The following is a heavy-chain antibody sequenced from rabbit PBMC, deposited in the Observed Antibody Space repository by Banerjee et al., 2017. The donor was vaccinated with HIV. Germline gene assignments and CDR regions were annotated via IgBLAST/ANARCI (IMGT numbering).Heavy chain of an antibody. J-gene: IGHJ4*01. Sequence: QSLEESGGDLVKPGASLTLTCTASGFSFSSSYWICWVRQAPGKGLEWIACIYTGSSGSTYYASWAKGRFTVSKTSSTTVTLQMTSLTAADTATYFCARDEGIYGSSSGAWELWGPGTLVTVS. V-gene: IGHV1S40*01. CDR1: GFSFSSSYW. CDR3: ARDEGIYGSSSGAWEL. D-gene: IGHD1-1*01. CDR2: IYTGSSGST.